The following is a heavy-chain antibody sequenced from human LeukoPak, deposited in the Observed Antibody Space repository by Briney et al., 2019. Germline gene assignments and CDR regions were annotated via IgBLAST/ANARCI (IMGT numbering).Heavy chain of an antibody. CDR3: ARASAAWWELPGY. CDR1: GYTFTAYY. V-gene: IGHV1-2*02. Sequence: ASVKVSCKASGYTFTAYYMHWLRQAPGQGLEWMGWINPNSGGTNYAQKFQGRVSMTRDTSISAAYVELYRLGSDDTAVFYCARASAAWWELPGYWGQGTLVTVSS. J-gene: IGHJ4*02. D-gene: IGHD1-26*01. CDR2: INPNSGGT.